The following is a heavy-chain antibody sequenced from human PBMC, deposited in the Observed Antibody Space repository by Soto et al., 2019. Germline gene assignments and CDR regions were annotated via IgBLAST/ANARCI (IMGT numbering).Heavy chain of an antibody. CDR3: ATRRPYFDY. J-gene: IGHJ4*02. V-gene: IGHV1-69*06. CDR2: IIPIFGTA. Sequence: GSPVKGFFKASGGTFSSYAISWVRQAPGQGLEWMGGIIPIFGTANYAQKFQGRVTITADKSTSTAYMELSSLRSEDTAVYYCATRRPYFDYWGQGTLVTVPQ. CDR1: GGTFSSYA.